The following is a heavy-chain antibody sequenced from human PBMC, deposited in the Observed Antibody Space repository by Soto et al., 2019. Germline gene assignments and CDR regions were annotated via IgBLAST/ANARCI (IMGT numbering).Heavy chain of an antibody. V-gene: IGHV3-23*01. CDR3: EKDANWEDHY. D-gene: IGHD1-1*01. CDR2: ISGSGGIT. Sequence: PVGSLRLSCAASGLTFSNYAMHWVRQAPGKGLEWVSFISGSGGITYYADSVKGRFTISRDNSKNTLYLQMHSLRAEDTAIYYCEKDANWEDHYWGQGTLVTVSS. J-gene: IGHJ4*02. CDR1: GLTFSNYA.